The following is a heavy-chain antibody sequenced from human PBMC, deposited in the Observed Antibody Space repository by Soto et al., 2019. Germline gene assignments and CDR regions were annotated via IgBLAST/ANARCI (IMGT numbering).Heavy chain of an antibody. D-gene: IGHD4-17*01. CDR3: YGDHRDLYSFPTRRSSDL. Sequence: PGKGLEWVANIKQDENGKDYVDSVKGRFTISRDNAKNSLYLQMNSLRAEDTALYYCYGDHRDLYSFPTRRSSDL. V-gene: IGHV3-7*02. CDR2: IKQDENGK. J-gene: IGHJ2*01.